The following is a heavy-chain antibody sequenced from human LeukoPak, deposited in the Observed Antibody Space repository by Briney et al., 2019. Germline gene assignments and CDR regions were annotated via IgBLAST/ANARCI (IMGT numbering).Heavy chain of an antibody. V-gene: IGHV4-59*01. Sequence: SETLSLTCTVSGGSISSYYWSWIRQPPGKGLEWLGYIYYSGSTNYNPSLKSRVTISVDTSKNQFSLKLSSVTAADTAVYYCARGGYGDYVWGSYRHFDYWGQGTLVTVSS. CDR1: GGSISSYY. D-gene: IGHD3-16*02. J-gene: IGHJ4*02. CDR3: ARGGYGDYVWGSYRHFDY. CDR2: IYYSGST.